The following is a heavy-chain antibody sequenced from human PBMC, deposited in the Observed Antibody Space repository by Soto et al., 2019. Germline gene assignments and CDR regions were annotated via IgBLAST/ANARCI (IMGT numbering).Heavy chain of an antibody. Sequence: ASVKVSCKASGYTFSSYGITWVRQAPGQGLEWMGWISAYSGNTNYAQKLQGRVTMTTDTSTSTAYMELRSLRSDDTAVYYCARQNARAARGLGWFGPWGQGTLVTVSS. D-gene: IGHD6-6*01. CDR3: ARQNARAARGLGWFGP. V-gene: IGHV1-18*01. J-gene: IGHJ5*02. CDR1: GYTFSSYG. CDR2: ISAYSGNT.